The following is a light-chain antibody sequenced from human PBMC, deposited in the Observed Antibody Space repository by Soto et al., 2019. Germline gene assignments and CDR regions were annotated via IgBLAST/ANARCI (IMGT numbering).Light chain of an antibody. CDR2: GAS. CDR1: QSVSTN. Sequence: EIVMTQSPATLSVSPGERATLSCRASQSVSTNLAWYQQKPGQGPRLLIYGASTRASGIPARFSGSGSGTEFTLTISSLQSEDFAVYFCHQRSNWPLTFGGGTKLEIK. J-gene: IGKJ4*01. CDR3: HQRSNWPLT. V-gene: IGKV3-15*01.